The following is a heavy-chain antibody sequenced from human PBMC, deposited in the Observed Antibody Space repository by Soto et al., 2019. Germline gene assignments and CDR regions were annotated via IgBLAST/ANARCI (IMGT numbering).Heavy chain of an antibody. V-gene: IGHV1-2*04. CDR3: ARGRAVASFDAFEI. J-gene: IGHJ3*02. CDR1: GYSFTDYH. Sequence: ASVKVSCKASGYSFTDYHIHWVRQAPGQGLEWLGRINPKSGGTSTAQKFQGWVTMTTDTSISTASMELSRLTSDDTAIYYCARGRAVASFDAFEIWGQGKMVTV. CDR2: INPKSGGT. D-gene: IGHD6-19*01.